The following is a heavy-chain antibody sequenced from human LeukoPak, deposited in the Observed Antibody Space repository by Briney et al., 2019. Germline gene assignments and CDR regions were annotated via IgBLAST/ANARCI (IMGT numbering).Heavy chain of an antibody. CDR3: ARSGYSGYGFDP. J-gene: IGHJ5*02. D-gene: IGHD5-12*01. CDR1: GFTFSSYG. V-gene: IGHV3-23*01. CDR2: ISGSGGST. Sequence: GGSLRLSCAASGFTFSSYGMSWVRQAPGKGLEWVSAISGSGGSTYYADSVKGRFTISRDNSKNTLYLQMNSLRAEDTAVYYCARSGYSGYGFDPWGQGTLVTVSS.